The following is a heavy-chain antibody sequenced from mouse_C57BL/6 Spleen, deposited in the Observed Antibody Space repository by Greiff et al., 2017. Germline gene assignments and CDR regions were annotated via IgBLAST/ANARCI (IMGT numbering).Heavy chain of an antibody. CDR2: IRSKSNNYAT. Sequence: EVQRVESGGGLVQPKGSLKLSCAASGFSFNTYAMNWVRQAPGKGLEWVARIRSKSNNYATYYADSVKDRFTISRDDSESMLYLQMNNLKTEDTAMYYRVRGTSDWYFDVWGTGTTVTVSS. CDR1: GFSFNTYA. D-gene: IGHD2-14*01. V-gene: IGHV10-1*01. CDR3: VRGTSDWYFDV. J-gene: IGHJ1*03.